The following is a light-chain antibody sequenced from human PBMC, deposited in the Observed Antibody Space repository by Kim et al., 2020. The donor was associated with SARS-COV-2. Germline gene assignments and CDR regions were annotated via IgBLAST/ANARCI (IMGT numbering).Light chain of an antibody. Sequence: EIVMTQSPATLSVSLGERATLSCRASQSISSNLAWYQQKPGQTPRLLIYGASTRVTGIPARFSGSGSGTEFTLTISSLQSEDFAVYYCQQYNDWLTFGGGTKVDIK. CDR2: GAS. CDR1: QSISSN. J-gene: IGKJ4*01. V-gene: IGKV3-15*01. CDR3: QQYNDWLT.